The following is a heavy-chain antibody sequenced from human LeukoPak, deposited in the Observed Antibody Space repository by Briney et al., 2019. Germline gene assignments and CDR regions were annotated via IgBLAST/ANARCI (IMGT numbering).Heavy chain of an antibody. CDR3: ARERGGVHRAYAFDI. D-gene: IGHD3-10*01. CDR2: IYYSRST. Sequence: SETLSLTCAVSGYSISSGYYWGWIRQPPGKGLEWIGYIYYSRSTNYNPSLKSRVTISVDTSKNQFSLKLSSVTAADTAVYYCARERGGVHRAYAFDIWGQGTMVTVSS. CDR1: GYSISSGYY. J-gene: IGHJ3*02. V-gene: IGHV4-38-2*02.